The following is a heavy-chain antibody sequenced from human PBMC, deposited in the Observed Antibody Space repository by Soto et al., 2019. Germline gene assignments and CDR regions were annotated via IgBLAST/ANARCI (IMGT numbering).Heavy chain of an antibody. V-gene: IGHV4-34*01. CDR2: IYHSGST. D-gene: IGHD2-15*01. J-gene: IGHJ4*02. Sequence: QVQLQQWGAGLLKPSETLSLTCWVYGGSFTGYFWTWIRQPPGKGLEWIGEIYHSGSTNYSPYLKRRVTISLDTPKNQFSLKVTSVTAADTAVYYCARGRGAGQSVWGQGTLVTVSS. CDR3: ARGRGAGQSV. CDR1: GGSFTGYF.